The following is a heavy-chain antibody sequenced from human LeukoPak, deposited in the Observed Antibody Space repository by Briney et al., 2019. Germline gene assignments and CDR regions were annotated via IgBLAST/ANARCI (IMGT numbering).Heavy chain of an antibody. Sequence: PGGSLRLSCAASGFTFSSYGMSWVRQAPGKGLEWVSAISGSGGSTYYADSVKGRFAISRDNSKNTLYLQMNSLRAEDTAVYYCEGAFNYGSGSSDYWGQGTLVTVSS. CDR1: GFTFSSYG. V-gene: IGHV3-23*01. CDR3: EGAFNYGSGSSDY. CDR2: ISGSGGST. D-gene: IGHD3-10*01. J-gene: IGHJ4*02.